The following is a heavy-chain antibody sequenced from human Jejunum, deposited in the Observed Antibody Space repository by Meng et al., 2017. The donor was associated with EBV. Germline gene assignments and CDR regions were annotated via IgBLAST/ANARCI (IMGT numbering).Heavy chain of an antibody. Sequence: QITLKESGPTLVKPTQTLTLTCTLSRFSVSTSGVGVGWIRQPPGKALEWLALIYWDNDQRYSPSLKSRLTITRDTSRNQVVLTMTNMDPVDTATYYCAHRRRDNSGWYGGQFDYWGQGTLVTVSS. V-gene: IGHV2-5*02. CDR1: RFSVSTSGVG. J-gene: IGHJ4*02. CDR3: AHRRRDNSGWYGGQFDY. D-gene: IGHD6-19*01. CDR2: IYWDNDQ.